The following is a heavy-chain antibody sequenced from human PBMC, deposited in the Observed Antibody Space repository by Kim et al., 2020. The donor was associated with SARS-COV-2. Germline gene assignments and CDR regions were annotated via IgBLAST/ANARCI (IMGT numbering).Heavy chain of an antibody. CDR3: ARGPVLLWFRPHWFDP. D-gene: IGHD3-10*01. Sequence: SETQSLTCAVYGGSFSGYYWSWIRQPPGKGLEWIGEINHSGSTNYNPSLKSRVTISVDTSKNQFSLKLNSVTAADTAVYYCARGPVLLWFRPHWFDPWG. CDR1: GGSFSGYY. V-gene: IGHV4-34*01. CDR2: INHSGST. J-gene: IGHJ5*02.